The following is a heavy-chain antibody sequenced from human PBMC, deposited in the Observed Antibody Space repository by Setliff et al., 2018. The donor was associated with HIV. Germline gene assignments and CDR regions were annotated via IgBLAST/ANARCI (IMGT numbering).Heavy chain of an antibody. Sequence: SETLSLTCTVSNGSINNYFWSWIRQPAGKRLEWIGRIFSSGTYNYNPSLRSRVTISVDASNKKFSLNLMSVTAADTAVYYCARMAPDGTGGYYFDAWGQGTMVTVSS. V-gene: IGHV4-4*07. CDR2: IFSSGTY. J-gene: IGHJ4*02. CDR1: NGSINNYF. D-gene: IGHD3-16*01. CDR3: ARMAPDGTGGYYFDA.